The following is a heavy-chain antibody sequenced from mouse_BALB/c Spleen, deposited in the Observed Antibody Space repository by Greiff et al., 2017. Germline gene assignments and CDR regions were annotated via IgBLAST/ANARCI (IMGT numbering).Heavy chain of an antibody. D-gene: IGHD4-1*01. CDR2: ISYSGST. J-gene: IGHJ2*01. Sequence: EVQLQESGPGLVKPSQSLSLTCTVTGYSITSDYAWNWIRQFPGNKLEWMGYISYSGSTSYNPSLKSRISITRDTSKNQFFLQLNSVTTEDTATYYCARTSNWEGYFDYRGQGTTLTVSS. CDR3: ARTSNWEGYFDY. CDR1: GYSITSDYA. V-gene: IGHV3-2*02.